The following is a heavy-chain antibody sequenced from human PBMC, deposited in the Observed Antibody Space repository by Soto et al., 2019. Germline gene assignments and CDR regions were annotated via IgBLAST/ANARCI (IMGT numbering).Heavy chain of an antibody. V-gene: IGHV3-23*01. Sequence: GGSLRLSCAASGFTFSDYAMSWVRQAPGKGLEWVSAISGSGGSTYYADSVKGRFTISRDNSKNTPYMQMSSLRAEDTAVYYCARNYDFRDPWGQGTLVTVSS. D-gene: IGHD3-3*01. CDR2: ISGSGGST. CDR3: ARNYDFRDP. CDR1: GFTFSDYA. J-gene: IGHJ5*02.